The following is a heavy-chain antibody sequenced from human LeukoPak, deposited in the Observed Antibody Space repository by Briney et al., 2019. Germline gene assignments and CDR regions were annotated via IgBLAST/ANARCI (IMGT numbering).Heavy chain of an antibody. CDR2: ISYDGSNK. CDR1: GCTFSSYG. J-gene: IGHJ4*02. Sequence: GGSLRLSCAASGCTFSSYGMHWVRQAPGKGLEWVAVISYDGSNKYYADSVKGRFTISRDNSKNTLYLQMNSLRAEDTAVYYCAKGGVGFWSGYYPYWGQGTLVTVSS. D-gene: IGHD3-3*01. V-gene: IGHV3-30*18. CDR3: AKGGVGFWSGYYPY.